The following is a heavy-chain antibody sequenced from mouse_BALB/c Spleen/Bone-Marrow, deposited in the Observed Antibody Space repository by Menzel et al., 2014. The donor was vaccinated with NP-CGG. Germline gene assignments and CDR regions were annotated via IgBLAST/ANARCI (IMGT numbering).Heavy chain of an antibody. Sequence: ESGAELVKPGAPVKLSCKASGYTFTSYWMNWVKQRPGRGLEWIGRIDPSDSETHYSQKFKDKATLTVDKSSSTAYIQLSSLTSEDSAVYYCARSHGYYPYWYFDVWGAGTTVTVSS. CDR1: GYTFTSYW. V-gene: IGHV1-69*02. CDR3: ARSHGYYPYWYFDV. J-gene: IGHJ1*01. CDR2: IDPSDSET. D-gene: IGHD2-3*01.